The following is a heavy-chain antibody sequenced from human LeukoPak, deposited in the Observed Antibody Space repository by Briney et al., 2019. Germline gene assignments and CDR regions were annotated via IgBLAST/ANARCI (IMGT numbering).Heavy chain of an antibody. J-gene: IGHJ4*02. CDR1: GFTFSSYA. Sequence: GGSLRLSCAASGFTFSSYAMSRVRQAPGKGLEWVSAISGSGGSTYYADSVKGRFTISRDNSKNTLYLQMNSLRAEDTAVYYCASQDEMATGNDAGGYWGQGTLVTVSS. CDR3: ASQDEMATGNDAGGY. CDR2: ISGSGGST. D-gene: IGHD5-24*01. V-gene: IGHV3-23*01.